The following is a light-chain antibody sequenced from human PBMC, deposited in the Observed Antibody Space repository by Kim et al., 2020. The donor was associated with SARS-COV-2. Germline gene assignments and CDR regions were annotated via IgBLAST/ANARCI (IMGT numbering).Light chain of an antibody. CDR1: RSNIGINN. V-gene: IGLV1-47*01. CDR2: KND. Sequence: QSVLTQPPSESGTPGQGVTISCSGSRSNIGINNVYWYQQLPGTAPKLLIYKNDQRPSGVPDRFSGSKSGTSASLAISGLRSDDEADYYCAAWDESLSGRRFGGGTQRSVL. CDR3: AAWDESLSGRR. J-gene: IGLJ3*02.